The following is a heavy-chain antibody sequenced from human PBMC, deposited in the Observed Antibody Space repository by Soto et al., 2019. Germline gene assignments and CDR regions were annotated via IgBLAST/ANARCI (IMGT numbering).Heavy chain of an antibody. V-gene: IGHV3-15*07. D-gene: IGHD3-22*01. CDR1: GFTFSNAW. CDR2: IKSKTGGGTT. J-gene: IGHJ4*02. CDR3: TTSNYYDSSGYHGFFDY. Sequence: PGGSLRLSCAASGFTFSNAWMNWVRQAPGKGLEWVGRIKSKTGGGTTDYAAPVKGRFTISRDDSKNTLYLQMNSLKTEDTAVYYCTTSNYYDSSGYHGFFDYWGQGTLVTVSS.